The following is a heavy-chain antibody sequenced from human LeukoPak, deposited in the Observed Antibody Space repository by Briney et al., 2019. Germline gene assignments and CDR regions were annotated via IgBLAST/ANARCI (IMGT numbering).Heavy chain of an antibody. CDR2: ISAYNGNT. V-gene: IGHV1-18*01. CDR3: ARGSLYGKFDY. CDR1: GGTFSSYA. Sequence: ASVKVSCKASGGTFSSYAISWVRQAPGQGLEWMGWISAYNGNTNYAQKLQGRVTMTTDTSTSTAYMELRSLRSDDTAVYYCARGSLYGKFDYWGQGTLVTVSS. D-gene: IGHD2/OR15-2a*01. J-gene: IGHJ4*02.